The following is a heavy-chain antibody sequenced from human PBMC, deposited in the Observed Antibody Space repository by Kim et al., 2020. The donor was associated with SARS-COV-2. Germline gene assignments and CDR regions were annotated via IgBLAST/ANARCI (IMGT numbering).Heavy chain of an antibody. J-gene: IGHJ3*02. V-gene: IGHV4-31*03. CDR3: ARYIDPPGPGITMVRGVIVDAFDT. Sequence: SETLSLTCTVSGGSISSGGYYWSWIRQHPGKGLEWIGYIYYSGSTYYNPSLKSRVTISVDTSKNQFSLKLSSVTAADTAVYYCARYIDPPGPGITMVRGVIVDAFDTWGQGTMVPVPS. CDR2: IYYSGST. CDR1: GGSISSGGYY. D-gene: IGHD3-10*01.